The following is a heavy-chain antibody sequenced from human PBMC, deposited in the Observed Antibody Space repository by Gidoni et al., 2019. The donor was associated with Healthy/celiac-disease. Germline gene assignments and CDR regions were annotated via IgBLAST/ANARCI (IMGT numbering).Heavy chain of an antibody. CDR1: GDSISSSSYY. J-gene: IGHJ6*02. V-gene: IGHV4-39*07. CDR2: IYYSGST. D-gene: IGHD2-21*02. Sequence: QLQLQESGPGLVKPSETLSLTCTVSGDSISSSSYYWGWIRQPPGKGLEWIGSIYYSGSTYYNPSLKSRVTISVDTSKNQFSLKLSSVTAADTAVYYCAREMRYCGGDCLPHYYYYYGMDVWGQGTTVTVSS. CDR3: AREMRYCGGDCLPHYYYYYGMDV.